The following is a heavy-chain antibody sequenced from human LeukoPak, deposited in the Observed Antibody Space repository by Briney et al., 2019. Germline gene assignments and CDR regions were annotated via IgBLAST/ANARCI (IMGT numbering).Heavy chain of an antibody. J-gene: IGHJ4*02. CDR1: GGTFSSYA. CDR2: IIPIFGTA. D-gene: IGHD5-18*01. V-gene: IGHV1-69*13. Sequence: GASVKVSFKASGGTFSSYAISWVRQAPGQGLEWMGGIIPIFGTANYAQKFQGRVTITADESTSTAYMELSSLRSEDTAVYYCARAKRGDTAMVPLDYWGQGTLVTVSS. CDR3: ARAKRGDTAMVPLDY.